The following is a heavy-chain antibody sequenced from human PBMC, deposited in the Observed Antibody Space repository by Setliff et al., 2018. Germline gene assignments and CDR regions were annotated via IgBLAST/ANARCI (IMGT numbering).Heavy chain of an antibody. V-gene: IGHV4-34*01. CDR3: ARDQGRDYYYYYYMDV. D-gene: IGHD3-10*01. CDR2: INHSGST. CDR1: GGSFSGYY. J-gene: IGHJ6*03. Sequence: SETLSLTCAVYGGSFSGYYWSWIRQPPGKGLEWIGEINHSGSTNCNPSLKSRVTISVDTSKNQFSLKLSSVTAADTAVYYCARDQGRDYYYYYYMDVWGKGTTVTVSS.